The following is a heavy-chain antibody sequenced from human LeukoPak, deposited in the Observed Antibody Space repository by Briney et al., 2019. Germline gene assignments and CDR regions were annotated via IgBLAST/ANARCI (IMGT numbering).Heavy chain of an antibody. J-gene: IGHJ4*02. D-gene: IGHD5-12*01. CDR1: GFTFSDYY. CDR3: ARVLSGYDSDYFDY. V-gene: IGHV3-7*04. Sequence: GGSLRLSCAASGFTFSDYYMSWIRQAPGKGLEWVANIKQDGSEKYYVDSVKGRFTISRDNAKNSLYLQMNSLRAEDTAVYYCARVLSGYDSDYFDYWGQGTLVTVSS. CDR2: IKQDGSEK.